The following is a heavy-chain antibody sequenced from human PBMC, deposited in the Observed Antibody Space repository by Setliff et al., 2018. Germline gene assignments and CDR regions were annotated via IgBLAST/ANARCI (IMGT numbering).Heavy chain of an antibody. Sequence: PGGSLRLSCAASGFTFDDYVMHWVRQAPGKGLEWVSGISWDSGSKGYADSVKGRFTISRDNAKNSLYLQMNSLRAEDTAVYYCARDGGEYWGQGTLVTAPQ. CDR1: GFTFDDYV. CDR2: ISWDSGSK. D-gene: IGHD3-16*01. V-gene: IGHV3-9*01. J-gene: IGHJ4*02. CDR3: ARDGGEY.